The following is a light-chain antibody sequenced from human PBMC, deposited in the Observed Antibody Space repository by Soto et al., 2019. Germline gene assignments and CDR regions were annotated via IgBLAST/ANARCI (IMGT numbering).Light chain of an antibody. Sequence: DVQMTQSPSSLSASVGDIVTITCRASQTINSYLNWYQQKPGKAPKLLIYAASSLKSGVPSRFSGSGSGTDFTLTISNLQPEDFATYYCQQSYSTFQTFGQGTKVESK. CDR3: QQSYSTFQT. CDR2: AAS. V-gene: IGKV1-39*01. CDR1: QTINSY. J-gene: IGKJ1*01.